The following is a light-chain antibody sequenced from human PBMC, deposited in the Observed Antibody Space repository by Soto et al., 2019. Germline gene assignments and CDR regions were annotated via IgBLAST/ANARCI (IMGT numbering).Light chain of an antibody. V-gene: IGLV2-11*01. J-gene: IGLJ1*01. Sequence: QSVLTQPRSVSGYPGQSVSISCTGTSSDVGGYTYVSWYQQHPGQAPKVMIYDVSKRPSGVPDRFSGSKSGNTASLTISGLHSEDEADYYCCSYAGRYTYVFGTGTKLTVL. CDR3: CSYAGRYTYV. CDR2: DVS. CDR1: SSDVGGYTY.